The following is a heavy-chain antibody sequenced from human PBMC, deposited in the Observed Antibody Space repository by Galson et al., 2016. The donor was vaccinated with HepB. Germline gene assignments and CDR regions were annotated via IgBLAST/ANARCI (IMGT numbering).Heavy chain of an antibody. CDR2: ITGGGGGT. CDR3: AKSAVAKVVYYYYGMDV. CDR1: GFDFSSYA. V-gene: IGHV3-23*01. J-gene: IGHJ6*04. Sequence: SLRLSCAASGFDFSSYAMNWVRQAPGKGLEWVSSITGGGGGTYYADSVKGRFTIYRDNSNDTLYLQMNSLTAEDTAIYHCAKSAVAKVVYYYYGMDVWGKGTTVTVSS. D-gene: IGHD6-13*01.